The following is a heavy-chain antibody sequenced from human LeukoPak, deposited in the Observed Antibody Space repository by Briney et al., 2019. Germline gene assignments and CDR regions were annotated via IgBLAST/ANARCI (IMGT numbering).Heavy chain of an antibody. CDR1: GFTFSSYW. D-gene: IGHD3-10*01. CDR2: IKQDGSEK. J-gene: IGHJ5*02. Sequence: GGSLRLSCAASGFTFSSYWMSWVRQAPGKGLEWVANIKQDGSEKYYVDSVKGRFTISRDNAKNSLYLQMKSLRAEDTAVYYCARPVRYGSGSYYTPTNWFDPWGQGTLVTVSS. V-gene: IGHV3-7*03. CDR3: ARPVRYGSGSYYTPTNWFDP.